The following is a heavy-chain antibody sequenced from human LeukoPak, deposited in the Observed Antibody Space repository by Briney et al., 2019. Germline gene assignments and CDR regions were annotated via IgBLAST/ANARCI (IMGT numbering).Heavy chain of an antibody. CDR2: IYYTGRT. V-gene: IGHV4-59*01. Sequence: SETLSLTCTVSGGSTTGYYWSWIRQSPGKGLEWIAYIYYTGRTKYNPSLKSRVTISVDTSKSLVSLRLSSVTAADTAMYYCTRIVDQGYSDLWGQGTLVTVSS. CDR3: TRIVDQGYSDL. CDR1: GGSTTGYY. D-gene: IGHD3-22*01. J-gene: IGHJ5*02.